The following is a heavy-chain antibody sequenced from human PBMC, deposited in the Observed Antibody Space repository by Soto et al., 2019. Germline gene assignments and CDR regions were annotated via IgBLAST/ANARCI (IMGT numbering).Heavy chain of an antibody. D-gene: IGHD2-21*02. J-gene: IGHJ5*01. CDR2: IYASGSA. CDR3: ARSAVPRGGWFAS. CDR1: TGPISPLY. V-gene: IGHV4-4*07. Sequence: SETLSLTCTLSTGPISPLYWNWIRQHAGGKGLEWIGRIYASGSADYNPSLKSRVTMSVDTSRNQVSLKMTSVTAADTAMYFCARSAVPRGGWFASWGQGTLVAVCS.